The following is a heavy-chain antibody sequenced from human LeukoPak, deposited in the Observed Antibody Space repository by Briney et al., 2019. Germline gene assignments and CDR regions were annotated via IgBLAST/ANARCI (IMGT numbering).Heavy chain of an antibody. V-gene: IGHV4-34*01. Sequence: PSETLSLTCAVYGGSFSGYYWSWIRQPPGKGLEWIGEINHSGSTNYNPSLKSRVTISVDTSKNQFSLKLSSVTAADTAVYYCARLKGLMYYYDSSGYRTAWFDPWGQGTLVTVSS. CDR3: ARLKGLMYYYDSSGYRTAWFDP. D-gene: IGHD3-22*01. CDR2: INHSGST. CDR1: GGSFSGYY. J-gene: IGHJ5*02.